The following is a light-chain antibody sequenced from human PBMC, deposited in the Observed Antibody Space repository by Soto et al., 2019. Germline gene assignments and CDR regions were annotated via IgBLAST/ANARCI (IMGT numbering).Light chain of an antibody. Sequence: EIVMTQSPATLYVSPGDRATLSCRASQSITSTLAWYQQKPGQAPRLLIYGASTRVTGIPVRFGGSGSGTEFTLTIISLQPEDFAVDYCQQYNDWPLYTFGQGTKLEIK. CDR1: QSITST. CDR3: QQYNDWPLYT. J-gene: IGKJ2*01. CDR2: GAS. V-gene: IGKV3-15*01.